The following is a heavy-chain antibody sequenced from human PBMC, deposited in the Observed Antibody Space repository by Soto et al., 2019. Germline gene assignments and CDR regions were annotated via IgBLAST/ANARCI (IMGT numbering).Heavy chain of an antibody. D-gene: IGHD2-2*01. V-gene: IGHV3-21*01. J-gene: IGHJ4*02. CDR2: ISSSLSYI. CDR1: GFTFSIYS. Sequence: GGSLRLSCAASGFTFSIYSMNWVHQAPGKGLEWVSSISSSLSYINYADSVKGRFTISRDNAKNSLYLQMDSLRADDTAVYYCARERVEMAAMSPNDYWGQGTLVTVSS. CDR3: ARERVEMAAMSPNDY.